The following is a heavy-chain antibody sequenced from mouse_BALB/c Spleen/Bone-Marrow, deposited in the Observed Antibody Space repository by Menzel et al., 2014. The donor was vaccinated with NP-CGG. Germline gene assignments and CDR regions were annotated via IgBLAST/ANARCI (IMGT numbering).Heavy chain of an antibody. V-gene: IGHV1S132*01. CDR2: IFPRTGTT. CDR1: GYTFTSYW. CDR3: ASRDSSGYVPDY. J-gene: IGHJ2*01. Sequence: VQLQESGAELVKPGASVKLSCKTSGYTFTSYWIQWVKQRPGQGLGWIGEIFPRTGTTYYNEKFKGKATLTIDTSSSTAYMQLSSLTSEDSAVYFCASRDSSGYVPDYWGQGTTLTVSS. D-gene: IGHD3-2*01.